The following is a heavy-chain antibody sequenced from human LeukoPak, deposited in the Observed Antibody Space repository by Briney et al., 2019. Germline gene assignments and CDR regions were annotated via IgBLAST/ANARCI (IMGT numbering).Heavy chain of an antibody. CDR3: ARGLCTSTSCYQGPFDF. CDR2: IKNKTNGGTT. Sequence: GGSLRLSCAASGFTFSSYSMNWVRQAPGKGLEWVGHIKNKTNGGTTDYAAPVKGRFIISRDDSKKTLYLQMNRLRTEDTAVYYCARGLCTSTSCYQGPFDFWGQGMLVTVSS. J-gene: IGHJ4*02. D-gene: IGHD2-2*01. V-gene: IGHV3-15*01. CDR1: GFTFSSYS.